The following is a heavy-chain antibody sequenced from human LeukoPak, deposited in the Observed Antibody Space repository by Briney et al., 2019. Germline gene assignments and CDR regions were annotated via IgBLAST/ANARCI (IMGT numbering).Heavy chain of an antibody. D-gene: IGHD6-6*01. V-gene: IGHV1-8*01. J-gene: IGHJ5*02. CDR1: GFTFTSYD. CDR2: MNPNSGNT. CDR3: ARAAWEYSSSFDP. Sequence: ASVKVSCKASGFTFTSYDINWVRQASGQGLEWMGWMNPNSGNTGYAQKFQGRVTMTRNTSISTAYMELSSLRSEDTAVYYCARAAWEYSSSFDPWGQGTLVTVSS.